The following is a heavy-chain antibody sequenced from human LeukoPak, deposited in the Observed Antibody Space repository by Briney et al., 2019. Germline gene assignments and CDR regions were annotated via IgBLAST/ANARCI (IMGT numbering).Heavy chain of an antibody. J-gene: IGHJ5*02. D-gene: IGHD6-19*01. Sequence: SETLSLTCTVSGGSISSYYWSWIRQPAGKGLEWVGRIYTSGSTNYNPSLKSRVTMSVDTSKNQFSLKLSSVTAADTAVYYCARDGDSSGENWFDPCGQGTLVTVSS. V-gene: IGHV4-4*07. CDR3: ARDGDSSGENWFDP. CDR2: IYTSGST. CDR1: GGSISSYY.